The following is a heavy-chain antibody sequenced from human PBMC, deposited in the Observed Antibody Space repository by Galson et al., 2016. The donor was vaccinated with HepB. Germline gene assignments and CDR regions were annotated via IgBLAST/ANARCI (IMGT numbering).Heavy chain of an antibody. CDR2: ISGSGVST. CDR3: AKDVYAAAVGETQ. Sequence: SLRLSCAASGFTFSSYSLSWVRQAPGKGLEWVSGISGSGVSTYFADSVKGRFTISRDNSKNTLYLQMNSLRADDTAVYYCAKDVYAAAVGETQWGQGTLVTVSS. V-gene: IGHV3-23*01. CDR1: GFTFSSYS. D-gene: IGHD2/OR15-2a*01. J-gene: IGHJ4*02.